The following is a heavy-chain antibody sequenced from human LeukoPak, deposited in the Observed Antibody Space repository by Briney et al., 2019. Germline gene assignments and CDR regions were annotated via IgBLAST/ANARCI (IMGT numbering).Heavy chain of an antibody. CDR1: GFTFNSYL. D-gene: IGHD7-27*01. J-gene: IGHJ2*01. CDR2: IDGYGATT. V-gene: IGHV3-74*01. CDR3: ARDSGADRRYFDL. Sequence: GGSLRLSCAASGFTFNSYLMNWVRQAPGKGLVWVSRIDGYGATTSYEDSVQGRFTISRDNAKNTLYLQMNSLRAEDTAVYYCARDSGADRRYFDLWGRGTLVTVSS.